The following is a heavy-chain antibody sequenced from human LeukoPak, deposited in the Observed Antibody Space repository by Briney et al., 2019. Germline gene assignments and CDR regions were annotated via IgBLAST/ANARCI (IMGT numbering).Heavy chain of an antibody. J-gene: IGHJ1*01. CDR1: GDSVSRSDSY. Sequence: KPSETLSLTXTIFGDSVSRSDSYWDWIRQPPGKGLEWIGTIYYSGRTYYSPSLKSRVTLSVDMSNNQFSLTLSSVTAADTALYFCARRRYYDSSGYLEWGQGTLVTVSS. D-gene: IGHD3-22*01. V-gene: IGHV4-39*01. CDR3: ARRRYYDSSGYLE. CDR2: IYYSGRT.